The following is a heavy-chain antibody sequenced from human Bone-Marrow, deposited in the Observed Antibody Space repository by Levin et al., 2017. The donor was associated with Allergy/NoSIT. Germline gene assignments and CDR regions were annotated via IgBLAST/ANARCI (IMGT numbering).Heavy chain of an antibody. CDR3: ARNGAWSFEF. CDR2: INRDGGDG. J-gene: IGHJ4*02. V-gene: IGHV3-7*02. Sequence: ETLSLTCASSGFTFSGYWMAWVRQAPGKGLEWVANINRDGGDGYYVDSVKGRFTISRDNARNSLDLQMNSLRVEDTAAYYCARNGAWSFEFWGQGTLVTVSS. CDR1: GFTFSGYW. D-gene: IGHD2-8*01.